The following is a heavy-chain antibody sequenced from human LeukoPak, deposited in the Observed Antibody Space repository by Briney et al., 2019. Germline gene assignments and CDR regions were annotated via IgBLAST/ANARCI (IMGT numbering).Heavy chain of an antibody. J-gene: IGHJ4*02. Sequence: ASVKVSCKASGSTFTSYYMHWVRQAPGQGLEWMGIINPSGGSTSYAQKFQGRVTMTRDTSTSTVYMELSSLRSEDTAVYYCARVAPRFYDSSGYPSQRVTRPRYFDYWGQGTLVTVSS. CDR3: ARVAPRFYDSSGYPSQRVTRPRYFDY. CDR1: GSTFTSYY. D-gene: IGHD3-22*01. CDR2: INPSGGST. V-gene: IGHV1-46*01.